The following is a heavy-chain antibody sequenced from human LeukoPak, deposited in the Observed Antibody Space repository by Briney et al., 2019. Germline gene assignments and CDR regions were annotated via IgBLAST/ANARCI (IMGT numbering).Heavy chain of an antibody. V-gene: IGHV1-2*02. D-gene: IGHD6-13*01. CDR3: ARDHSSSWYDINWFDP. Sequence: ASVKVSCKASGYTFTGYYMHWVRQAPGQGLEWMGWINPNSGGTNYAQKFQGRVTMTRDTSISTAYIELSRLRSDDTAVYYCARDHSSSWYDINWFDPWGQGTLVTVSS. CDR1: GYTFTGYY. CDR2: INPNSGGT. J-gene: IGHJ5*02.